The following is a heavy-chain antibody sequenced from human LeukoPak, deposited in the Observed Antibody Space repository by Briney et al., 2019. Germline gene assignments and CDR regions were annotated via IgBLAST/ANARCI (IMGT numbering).Heavy chain of an antibody. D-gene: IGHD3-10*01. CDR2: IYYSGST. CDR3: ARDHVLGSGSHNWFDP. J-gene: IGHJ5*02. Sequence: SETLSLTCTVSGGSINSDGYYWSWIRQHPGKGLAWIGNIYYSGSTYYNPSLKSRVTISLDTSQNHFSLKLSSVTAADTAVYYCARDHVLGSGSHNWFDPWGQGILVTVSS. CDR1: GGSINSDGYY. V-gene: IGHV4-31*03.